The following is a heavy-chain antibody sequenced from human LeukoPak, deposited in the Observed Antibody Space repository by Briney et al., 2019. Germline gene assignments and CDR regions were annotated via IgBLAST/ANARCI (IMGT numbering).Heavy chain of an antibody. V-gene: IGHV1-8*01. J-gene: IGHJ3*01. CDR1: GYTFTTYD. D-gene: IGHD4-23*01. CDR3: AGGNYGGDVDDAFDF. CDR2: MNPNSGNT. Sequence: ASVKVSCKASGYTFTTYDINWVRQAPGQGLEWMGWMNPNSGNTGYAQKFQGRVTMTSDTSIGTAYMELNSLRSGDTAVYYCAGGNYGGDVDDAFDFWGQGTLVTVSS.